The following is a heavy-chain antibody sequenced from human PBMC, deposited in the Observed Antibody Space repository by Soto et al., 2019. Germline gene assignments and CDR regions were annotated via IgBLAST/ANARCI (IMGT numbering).Heavy chain of an antibody. Sequence: EVQLVESGGGLVKPGGSLRLSCAASGFTFSDYSMNWVRQAPGKGLEWVASISSSSSYIYYADSLKGRFTISRDNAQIALYLQMDSLRAEDTAVYYCARDQRGSNWGDFDYWCQGGLVTVSS. CDR1: GFTFSDYS. J-gene: IGHJ4*02. CDR3: ARDQRGSNWGDFDY. V-gene: IGHV3-21*01. CDR2: ISSSSSYI. D-gene: IGHD7-27*01.